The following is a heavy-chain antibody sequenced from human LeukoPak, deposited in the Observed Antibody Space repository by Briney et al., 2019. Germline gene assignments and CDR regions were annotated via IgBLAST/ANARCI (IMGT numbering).Heavy chain of an antibody. CDR1: GFSFSTYS. D-gene: IGHD6-13*01. J-gene: IGHJ4*02. CDR3: AKDSYSSSWYYFDY. Sequence: GGSLRLSCAASGFSFSTYSMNWVRQAPGKGLEWVSFISGSSSPIYYADSVKGRFTISRDNSKNTLYLQMNSLRAEDTAVYYCAKDSYSSSWYYFDYWGQGTLVTVSS. CDR2: ISGSSSPI. V-gene: IGHV3-48*01.